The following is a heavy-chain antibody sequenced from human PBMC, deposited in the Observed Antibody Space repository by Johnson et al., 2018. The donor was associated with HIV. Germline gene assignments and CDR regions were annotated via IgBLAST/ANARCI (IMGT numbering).Heavy chain of an antibody. J-gene: IGHJ3*02. D-gene: IGHD6-13*01. CDR1: GFTFSSYD. CDR3: ARACRDLTTIAAAGTHHDAFDI. CDR2: ISYDGTNK. Sequence: QVKLVESGGGVVQPGRSLRLSCAASGFTFSSYDMHWVRQAPGEGLEWVALISYDGTNKYYADSVKGRFTISRDNSKTTLYLQMKSLRAEDTALFYCARACRDLTTIAAAGTHHDAFDIWGQGTMVTVSS. V-gene: IGHV3-30-3*01.